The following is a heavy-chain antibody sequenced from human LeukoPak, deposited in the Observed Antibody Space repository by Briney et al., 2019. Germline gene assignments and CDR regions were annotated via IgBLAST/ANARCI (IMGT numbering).Heavy chain of an antibody. CDR2: ISWNSGSI. D-gene: IGHD6-13*01. CDR1: GFTFDDYA. CDR3: AKGLSSSWYGYFDY. Sequence: PGRSLRLSCAASGFTFDDYAMHWVRQAPGKGLEWVSGISWNSGSIGYADSVKGRFTISRDNAKKSLYLQMHSLRAEDMALYYCAKGLSSSWYGYFDYWGQGTLVTVSS. V-gene: IGHV3-9*03. J-gene: IGHJ4*02.